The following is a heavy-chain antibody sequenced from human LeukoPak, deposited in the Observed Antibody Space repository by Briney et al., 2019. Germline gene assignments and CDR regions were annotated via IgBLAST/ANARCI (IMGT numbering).Heavy chain of an antibody. CDR3: ARDQIYGSGSYLDY. CDR2: ISAYNGNT. D-gene: IGHD3-10*01. V-gene: IGHV1-18*01. CDR1: GYTFTSYG. J-gene: IGHJ4*02. Sequence: GASVKVSCKASGYTFTSYGISWVRQAPGQGLEWMGWISAYNGNTNYAQKPQGRVTMTTDTSASTAYMELRSLRSDDTAVYYCARDQIYGSGSYLDYWGQGTLVTVSS.